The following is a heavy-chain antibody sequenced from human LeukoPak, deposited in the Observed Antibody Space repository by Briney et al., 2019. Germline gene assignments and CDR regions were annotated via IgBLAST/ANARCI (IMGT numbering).Heavy chain of an antibody. V-gene: IGHV1-18*01. CDR2: IYPYSGNT. CDR1: GYTFKSYA. Sequence: GASVKVSCKASGYTFKSYAITWVRQAPGQGLEWMGWIYPYSGNTNYAQKFQGRVTMTTETFTSTADMEVTSLRSDDTAVYYCARGVGNEGLTIWGQGTLVTVSS. CDR3: ARGVGNEGLTI. J-gene: IGHJ3*02. D-gene: IGHD1-26*01.